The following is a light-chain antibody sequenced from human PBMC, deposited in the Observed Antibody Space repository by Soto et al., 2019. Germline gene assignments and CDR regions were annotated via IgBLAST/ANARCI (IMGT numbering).Light chain of an antibody. CDR1: PVLSTS. J-gene: IGKJ5*01. V-gene: IGKV1-9*01. Sequence: DIQLTQSPSFLSPSIGESVTITCRASPVLSTSLAWCQVKPGKAPKLLIYAASTLESGVPSRFSATVSGTEFSLTITSLQPEDFATYYCQQLFDSPITFGQGTRLE. CDR3: QQLFDSPIT. CDR2: AAS.